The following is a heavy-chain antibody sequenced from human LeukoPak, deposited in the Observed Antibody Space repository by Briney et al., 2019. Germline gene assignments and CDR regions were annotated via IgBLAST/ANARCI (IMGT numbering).Heavy chain of an antibody. V-gene: IGHV3-11*06. J-gene: IGHJ4*02. CDR2: ISSSSSYT. CDR1: GFTFSDYY. CDR3: AREYSSGWYSSFHFDY. Sequence: GGSLRLSCAASGFTFSDYYMSWIRQAPGKGLEWVSYISSSSSYTNYADSVKGRLTISRDNAKNSLYLQMNSLRAEDTAVYYCAREYSSGWYSSFHFDYWGQGTLVTVSS. D-gene: IGHD6-19*01.